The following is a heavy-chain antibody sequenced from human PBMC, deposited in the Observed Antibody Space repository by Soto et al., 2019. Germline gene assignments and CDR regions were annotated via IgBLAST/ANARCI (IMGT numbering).Heavy chain of an antibody. Sequence: EVQLLESGGGLVQPGRSLRLSCAASGFTFSNYAMSWVRQAPGQGLEWVSAISGSGGTTYYADSVKGRFTISRDNSKNTLFLQMHSLRAEDAAVYYCAKFFVETGSNSGWPWSFHYWGQGTLVTVSS. CDR3: AKFFVETGSNSGWPWSFHY. J-gene: IGHJ4*02. CDR2: ISGSGGTT. V-gene: IGHV3-23*01. D-gene: IGHD6-25*01. CDR1: GFTFSNYA.